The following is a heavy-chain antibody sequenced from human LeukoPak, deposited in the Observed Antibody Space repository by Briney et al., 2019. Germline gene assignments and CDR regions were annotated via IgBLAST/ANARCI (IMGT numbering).Heavy chain of an antibody. CDR1: GYSLSSGYY. CDR2: IYHSGST. Sequence: SETLSLTCTVSGYSLSSGYYWGWIRQPPGKGLEWIGSIYHSGSTYYNPSLKSRVTISVDTSKNQFSLKLNSVTAADTAVYYCAKSNGYGLVDIWGQGTMVPVSS. J-gene: IGHJ3*02. CDR3: AKSNGYGLVDI. V-gene: IGHV4-38-2*02. D-gene: IGHD3-10*01.